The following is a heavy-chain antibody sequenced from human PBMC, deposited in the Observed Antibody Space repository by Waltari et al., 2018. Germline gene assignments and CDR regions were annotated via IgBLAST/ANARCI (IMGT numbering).Heavy chain of an antibody. CDR1: GLSCNSNY. Sequence: EVLLVETGGGLIQPGGSLRLSCVLSGLSCNSNYMAWVRQAPGKALEWVSIVYSAGNTYYSDSVTGRFIISRDTSKNTLHLQMNSLRVDDTGVYFCARVLRDDIGGFYGIAAFDLWGPGTKVIVS. V-gene: IGHV3-53*02. CDR2: VYSAGNT. CDR3: ARVLRDDIGGFYGIAAFDL. J-gene: IGHJ3*01. D-gene: IGHD3-22*01.